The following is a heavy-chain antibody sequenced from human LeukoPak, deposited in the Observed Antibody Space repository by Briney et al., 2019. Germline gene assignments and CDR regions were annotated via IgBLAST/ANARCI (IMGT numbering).Heavy chain of an antibody. V-gene: IGHV4-4*02. J-gene: IGHJ3*02. Sequence: SETLSLTCAVSGGSISSSNWWSWVRQPPGKGLEWIGEIYQSGSTNYNPSLKSRVTISVDTSKNQFSLKLSSVTAADTAVYFCARGLSLSGYLDAFDIWGQGTMVTVSS. D-gene: IGHD3-22*01. CDR1: GGSISSSNW. CDR2: IYQSGST. CDR3: ARGLSLSGYLDAFDI.